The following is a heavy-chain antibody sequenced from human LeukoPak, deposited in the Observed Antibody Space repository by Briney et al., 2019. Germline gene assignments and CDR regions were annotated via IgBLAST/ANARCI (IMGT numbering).Heavy chain of an antibody. CDR1: GFTFSNYA. Sequence: GGSLRLSCAGSGFTFSNYAMTWVRQAPGKGLEWVSSVSGSGRNTFYPDSVEGRFTISRDNSKNTVYLQMNSLRAEDTAVYYCARWDDLFLIDFWGQGTLVTVSS. CDR3: ARWDDLFLIDF. V-gene: IGHV3-23*01. D-gene: IGHD3-9*01. J-gene: IGHJ4*02. CDR2: VSGSGRNT.